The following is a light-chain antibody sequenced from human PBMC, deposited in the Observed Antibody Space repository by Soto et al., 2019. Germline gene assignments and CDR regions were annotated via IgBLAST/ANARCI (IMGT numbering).Light chain of an antibody. Sequence: QSALTQPRSVSGSPGQSVTISFTGSSSDVGNYNYVSWYQQHPGKAPKLMIYDVSKRPSGVPDRFSGSKSGNTASLTISGLQAEDEADYYCCSDAGSYTYVFGTGTKLTVL. CDR1: SSDVGNYNY. CDR2: DVS. J-gene: IGLJ1*01. CDR3: CSDAGSYTYV. V-gene: IGLV2-11*01.